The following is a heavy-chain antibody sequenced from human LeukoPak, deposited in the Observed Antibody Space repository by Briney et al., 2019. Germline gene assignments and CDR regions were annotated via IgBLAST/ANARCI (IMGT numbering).Heavy chain of an antibody. V-gene: IGHV4-39*01. CDR2: IYYSGST. CDR1: GGSISSSSYY. Sequence: SETLSLTCTVSGGSISSSSYYWGWIRQPPGKGLEWIGSIYYSGSTYYNPSLKSRVTISVDTSKNQLSLKLSSVTAADTAVYYCARPFVDSSGLDVWGQGTTVTVSS. CDR3: ARPFVDSSGLDV. D-gene: IGHD3-22*01. J-gene: IGHJ6*02.